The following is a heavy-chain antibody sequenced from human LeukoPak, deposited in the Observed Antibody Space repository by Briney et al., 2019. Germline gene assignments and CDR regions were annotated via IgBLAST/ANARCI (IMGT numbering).Heavy chain of an antibody. D-gene: IGHD1-1*01. V-gene: IGHV3-48*03. CDR1: GFTFSTYA. Sequence: PGGSLRLSCAVSGFTFSTYAMNWVRQAPGKGLEWVSYISSSGNTIDYADSVKGRFTISRDNAKNSLYLHMNSLRAEDTAVHYCARELERRAPYYYYNMDVWGQGTTVTVSS. CDR2: ISSSGNTI. CDR3: ARELERRAPYYYYNMDV. J-gene: IGHJ6*02.